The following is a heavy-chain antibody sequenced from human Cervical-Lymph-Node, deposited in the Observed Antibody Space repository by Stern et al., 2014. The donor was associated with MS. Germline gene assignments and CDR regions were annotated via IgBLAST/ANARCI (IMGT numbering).Heavy chain of an antibody. D-gene: IGHD3-3*01. CDR3: ATDRDDFRSGYSAPTKGYGLDV. V-gene: IGHV1-24*01. Sequence: QDQLVQSGAEVKKPGASVKVSCKVSGYTLTELSMHWVRQAPGKGLEWMEGFDPEDGETIYAQKFQGRVTMTEDTSTDTAYMELSSLRSEDTAVYYCATDRDDFRSGYSAPTKGYGLDVWGQGTTVTV. J-gene: IGHJ6*02. CDR1: GYTLTELS. CDR2: FDPEDGET.